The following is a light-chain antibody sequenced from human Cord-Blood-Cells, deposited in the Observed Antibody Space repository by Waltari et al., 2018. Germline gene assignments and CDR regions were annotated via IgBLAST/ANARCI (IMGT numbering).Light chain of an antibody. CDR2: DAS. CDR1: PSVSSY. J-gene: IGKJ3*01. V-gene: IGKV3-11*01. CDR3: QQRSNWPPFT. Sequence: EIVLTQSPATLSLSPGERATLSCRASPSVSSYLAWYQQKPGQAPRLLIYDASNRATGIPARFSGSGSGTDFTLTISSLVPEDFAVYYCQQRSNWPPFTFGPGTKVDIK.